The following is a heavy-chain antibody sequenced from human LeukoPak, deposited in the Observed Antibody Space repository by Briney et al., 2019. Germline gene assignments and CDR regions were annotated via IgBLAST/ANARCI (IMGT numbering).Heavy chain of an antibody. J-gene: IGHJ4*02. CDR1: GFTFSDCW. D-gene: IGHD5-18*01. Sequence: PGGSLRLSCAAYGFTFSDCWMHWVRQAPGKGLEWVSRINTDGSTINYADSVKGRFTVSRDNAKNTMYLQMNSLRAEDSAVYYCARALGYSYGYGIYWGQGTLVTVSS. CDR2: INTDGSTI. V-gene: IGHV3-74*01. CDR3: ARALGYSYGYGIY.